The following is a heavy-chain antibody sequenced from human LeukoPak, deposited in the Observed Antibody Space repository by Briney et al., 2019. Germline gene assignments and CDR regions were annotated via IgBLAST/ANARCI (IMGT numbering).Heavy chain of an antibody. CDR2: IKPDGNEQ. Sequence: PGGSLRLSCIASGFTFSSYWMTWVRQAPGKGLEWVANIKPDGNEQHYVDSVKGRFTISRDNAKNSLYLQVDSLRAEDTAVYYCASIYGDYWGQGTLVTVSS. CDR1: GFTFSSYW. V-gene: IGHV3-7*05. D-gene: IGHD2-2*02. J-gene: IGHJ4*02. CDR3: ASIYGDY.